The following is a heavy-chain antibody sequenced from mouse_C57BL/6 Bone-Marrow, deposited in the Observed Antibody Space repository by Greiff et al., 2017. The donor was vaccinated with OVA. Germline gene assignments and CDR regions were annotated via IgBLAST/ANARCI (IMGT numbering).Heavy chain of an antibody. J-gene: IGHJ3*01. CDR3: ARPRIYYYGSSYAWFAY. CDR1: GYTFTSYW. V-gene: IGHV1-55*01. Sequence: QVQLQQPGAELVKPGASVKMSCKASGYTFTSYWITWVKQRPGQGLEWIGDIYPGSGSTNYNEKFKSKATLTVDTSSSTAYMQLSSLTSEDSAVYYCARPRIYYYGSSYAWFAYWGQGTLVTVSA. CDR2: IYPGSGST. D-gene: IGHD1-1*01.